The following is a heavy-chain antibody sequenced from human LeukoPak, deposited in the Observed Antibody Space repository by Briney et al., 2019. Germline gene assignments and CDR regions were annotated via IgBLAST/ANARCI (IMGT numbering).Heavy chain of an antibody. Sequence: ASVKVSCKASGYTFTSYGISWVRQAPGQGLGWMGGIIPIFGTANYAQKFQGRVTITADESTSTAYMELSSLRSEDTAVYYCARVVSLGNYYYYYMDVWGKGTTVTVSS. CDR2: IIPIFGTA. D-gene: IGHD3-10*01. CDR1: GYTFTSYG. J-gene: IGHJ6*03. CDR3: ARVVSLGNYYYYYMDV. V-gene: IGHV1-69*13.